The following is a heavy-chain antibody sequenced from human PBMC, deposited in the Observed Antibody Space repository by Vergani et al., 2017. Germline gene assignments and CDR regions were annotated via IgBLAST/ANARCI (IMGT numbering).Heavy chain of an antibody. CDR3: VKDEAIVVVPADKPED. D-gene: IGHD2-2*01. V-gene: IGHV3-23*01. Sequence: EVQLLESGGGLVQPGGSLRLSCAASGFTFSSCAMSWVRQAPGKGLEWVSSISGTDGRTYYADSVKGRFTISRDNSKNTLYLQMNSLRAEDTAVYFCVKDEAIVVVPADKPEDWGQGTLVTVSS. J-gene: IGHJ4*02. CDR2: ISGTDGRT. CDR1: GFTFSSCA.